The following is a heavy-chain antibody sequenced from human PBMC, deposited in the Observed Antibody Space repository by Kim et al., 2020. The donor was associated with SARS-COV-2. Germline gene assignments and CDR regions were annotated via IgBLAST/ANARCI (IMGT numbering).Heavy chain of an antibody. V-gene: IGHV5-51*01. Sequence: PSFQGQVTISADKSISTAYLQWSSLKASDTAMYYCARHSRKITMIPGSDYWGQGTLVTVSS. J-gene: IGHJ4*02. D-gene: IGHD3-22*01. CDR3: ARHSRKITMIPGSDY.